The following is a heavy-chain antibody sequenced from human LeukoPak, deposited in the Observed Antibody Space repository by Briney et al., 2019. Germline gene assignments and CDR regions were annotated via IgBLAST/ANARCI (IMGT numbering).Heavy chain of an antibody. Sequence: GGSLRLSCAASGFTFSSYWMSWVRQAPGKGLEWVANIKQDGSEKYYVDSVKGRFTISRDNAKNSLYLQMNSLRAEDTAVYYCAREGVAVAGTARGMDVWGKGITVTVSS. CDR2: IKQDGSEK. J-gene: IGHJ6*03. V-gene: IGHV3-7*01. D-gene: IGHD6-19*01. CDR3: AREGVAVAGTARGMDV. CDR1: GFTFSSYW.